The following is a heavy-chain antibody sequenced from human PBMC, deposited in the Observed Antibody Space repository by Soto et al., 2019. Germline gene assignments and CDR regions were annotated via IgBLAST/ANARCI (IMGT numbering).Heavy chain of an antibody. CDR2: IIPIFGTA. Sequence: SVKISCKASGGTFSSYAISWVRQAPGQGLEWMGGIIPIFGTANYAQKFQGRVTITADESTSTAYMELSSLRSEDTAVYYCARVFSGYSRGPLGYWGQGTVVTVCS. CDR3: ARVFSGYSRGPLGY. J-gene: IGHJ4*02. V-gene: IGHV1-69*13. CDR1: GGTFSSYA. D-gene: IGHD6-19*01.